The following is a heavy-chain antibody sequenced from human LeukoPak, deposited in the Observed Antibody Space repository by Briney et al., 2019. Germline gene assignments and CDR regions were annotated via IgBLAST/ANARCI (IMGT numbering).Heavy chain of an antibody. J-gene: IGHJ4*02. D-gene: IGHD6-19*01. CDR3: AKWPKSGAVAGFDY. CDR1: GFTFSSYA. V-gene: IGHV3-23*01. Sequence: GASLRLSCAASGFTFSSYAMSWVRQAPGKGLEWVSAISGSGGSTYYADSVKGRFTISRDNSKNTLYLQMNSLRAEDMAVYYCAKWPKSGAVAGFDYWGQGTLVTVSS. CDR2: ISGSGGST.